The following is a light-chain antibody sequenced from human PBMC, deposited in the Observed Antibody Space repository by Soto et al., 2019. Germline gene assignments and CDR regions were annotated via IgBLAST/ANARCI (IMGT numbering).Light chain of an antibody. Sequence: TQSPSTLSASIVDRVTITCRASQSISSYLAWYQQKPGQAPRLLIYDASSRATGIPDRFSGGGSGTDFTLTISRLEPEDFAVYYCQQFSSYPLTFGGGTKVDIK. CDR3: QQFSSYPLT. V-gene: IGKV3-20*01. CDR2: DAS. CDR1: QSISSY. J-gene: IGKJ4*01.